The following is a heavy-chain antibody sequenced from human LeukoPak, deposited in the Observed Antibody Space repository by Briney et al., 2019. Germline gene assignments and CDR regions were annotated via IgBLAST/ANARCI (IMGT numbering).Heavy chain of an antibody. CDR2: INPNSGGT. D-gene: IGHD1-1*01. CDR1: GYTFIDYY. CDR3: ACSGEAFDI. Sequence: ASVTVSCKASGYTFIDYYMHWVRQAPGQGLEWMGWINPNSGGTNYAQKFQGRVTMTRDTSTSTAYMELSRLRSDDTAVYYCACSGEAFDIWGQGTMVSVSS. J-gene: IGHJ3*02. V-gene: IGHV1-2*02.